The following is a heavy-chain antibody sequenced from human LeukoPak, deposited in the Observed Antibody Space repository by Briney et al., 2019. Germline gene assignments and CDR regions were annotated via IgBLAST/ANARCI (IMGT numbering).Heavy chain of an antibody. V-gene: IGHV1-46*01. CDR2: INPSGGST. J-gene: IGHJ6*03. Sequence: ASVKVSCKASGYTFTSYYMHWVRQAPGQVLEWMGIINPSGGSTSYAQKFQGRVTMTRDMSTSTVYMELSSLRSEDTAVYYCARDLSPSPLYYYYYYMDVWGKGTTVTVSS. CDR1: GYTFTSYY. CDR3: ARDLSPSPLYYYYYYMDV.